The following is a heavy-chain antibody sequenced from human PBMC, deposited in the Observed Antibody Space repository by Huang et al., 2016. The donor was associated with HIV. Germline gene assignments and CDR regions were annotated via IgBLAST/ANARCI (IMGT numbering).Heavy chain of an antibody. Sequence: QVQLVQSGAEVKKPGSSVKVSCKASGGTFSSYAISWVRQAPGQGLEWRGGIIPIVGTANYGQKFQGRVTMTADESTSTAYMELSSLRSEDTAVYYCARVHGDYVYFDYWGQGTLVTVSS. V-gene: IGHV1-69*13. CDR2: IIPIVGTA. CDR3: ARVHGDYVYFDY. J-gene: IGHJ4*02. CDR1: GGTFSSYA. D-gene: IGHD4-17*01.